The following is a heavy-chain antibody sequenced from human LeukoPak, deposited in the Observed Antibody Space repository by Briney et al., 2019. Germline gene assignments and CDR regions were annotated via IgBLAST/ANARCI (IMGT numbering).Heavy chain of an antibody. CDR1: GFTFRNYS. V-gene: IGHV3-48*04. Sequence: GGSLRLSCAASGFTFRNYSVNWVRQAPGKGLEWVSYISSGGSTIHYADSVKGRFTISRDNAKNSLYLQMNRLRAEDTAVYYCASGGERNGYSGYDFRDYWGQGTLVTVSS. CDR2: ISSGGSTI. J-gene: IGHJ4*02. CDR3: ASGGERNGYSGYDFRDY. D-gene: IGHD5-12*01.